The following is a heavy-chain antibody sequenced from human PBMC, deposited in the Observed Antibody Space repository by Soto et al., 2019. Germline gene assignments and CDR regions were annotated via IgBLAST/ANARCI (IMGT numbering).Heavy chain of an antibody. J-gene: IGHJ4*02. CDR2: IWYDGNNQ. CDR1: GFTFSNYG. CDR3: ARGLHSLFDY. Sequence: QVQLVESGGGVVQPGGSLRLSCAASGFTFSNYGMHWVRQAPGKGLEWVAVIWYDGNNQYYADSVKCRFTISRDNSNNTLYVQMTSLRAEYTAVYYCARGLHSLFDYWGQGTLVTVSS. V-gene: IGHV3-33*01. D-gene: IGHD2-21*01.